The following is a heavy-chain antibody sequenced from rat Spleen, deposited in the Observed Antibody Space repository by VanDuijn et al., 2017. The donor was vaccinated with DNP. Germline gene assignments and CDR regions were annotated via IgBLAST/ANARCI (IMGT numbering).Heavy chain of an antibody. CDR1: GFTFNNYW. J-gene: IGHJ4*01. CDR2: ITTGGGGA. CDR3: AREGTTEAVDA. Sequence: EVQLVESGGDLVQPGRSLKLSCVASGFTFNNYWMTWIRQVPGKGLEWIASITTGGGGAYYSDSVKGRFTISRDDAKNTLYLQMNSLRSDDTATYYCAREGTTEAVDAWGQGTSVTVSS. V-gene: IGHV5-31*01. D-gene: IGHD1-10*01.